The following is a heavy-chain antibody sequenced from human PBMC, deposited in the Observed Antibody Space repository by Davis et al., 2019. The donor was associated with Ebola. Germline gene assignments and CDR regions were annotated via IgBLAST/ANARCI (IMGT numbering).Heavy chain of an antibody. CDR1: RYSFTSYW. CDR3: ARLVVPAAMGNYYYGMDV. CDR2: IYPGDSDT. D-gene: IGHD2-2*01. V-gene: IGHV5-51*01. J-gene: IGHJ6*02. Sequence: GESLKISCKGSRYSFTSYWIGWVRQMPGKGLEWMGIIYPGDSDTRYSPSFQGQVTISADKSISTAYLQWSSLKASDTAMYYCARLVVPAAMGNYYYGMDVWGQGTTVTVSS.